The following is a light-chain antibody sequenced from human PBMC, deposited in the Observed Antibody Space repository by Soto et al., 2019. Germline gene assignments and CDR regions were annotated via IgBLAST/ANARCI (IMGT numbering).Light chain of an antibody. CDR2: GAS. J-gene: IGKJ2*01. CDR3: QQYGSSPPYT. CDR1: QSVSRSY. Sequence: EIVLTQSPGTLSLSPGERATLSCRASQSVSRSYLAWYQHKPGQAPRLLIYGASSMDTGIPDRVSGSGSGTAFSLTISRLEPEDFAVYYCQQYGSSPPYTFGQGTKLEIK. V-gene: IGKV3-20*01.